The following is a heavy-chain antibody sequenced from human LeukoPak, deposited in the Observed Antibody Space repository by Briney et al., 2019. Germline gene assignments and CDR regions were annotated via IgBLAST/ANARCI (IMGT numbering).Heavy chain of an antibody. Sequence: GGSLRLSSEASRFTVSDYWMSWVRQSTGKGQERLANIEKDGGFPYYLVFLMGGLTISTEKAMIFLFLQLGSLKADDQALLNFARASMGRRDYHLDSWGRGTLVTVSS. D-gene: IGHD4/OR15-4a*01. CDR2: IEKDGGFP. CDR3: ARASMGRRDYHLDS. CDR1: RFTVSDYW. V-gene: IGHV3-7*01. J-gene: IGHJ4*02.